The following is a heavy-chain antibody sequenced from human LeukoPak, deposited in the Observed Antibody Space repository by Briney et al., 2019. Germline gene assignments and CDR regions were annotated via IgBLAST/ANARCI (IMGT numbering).Heavy chain of an antibody. D-gene: IGHD3-22*01. CDR2: IYYSGST. CDR1: GVSISSSSYS. J-gene: IGHJ4*02. Sequence: SETLSLTCTVSGVSISSSSYSWGWIRQPPGKGLEWIGSIYYSGSTYYHPSLKSRVTISVDTSKNQFSLKLSSVTAADTAVYYCARDVFNYYDSSGYYYGAGTLDYWGQGTLVTVSS. CDR3: ARDVFNYYDSSGYYYGAGTLDY. V-gene: IGHV4-39*07.